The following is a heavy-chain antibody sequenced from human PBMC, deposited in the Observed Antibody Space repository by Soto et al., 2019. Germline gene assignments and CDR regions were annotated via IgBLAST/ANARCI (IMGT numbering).Heavy chain of an antibody. V-gene: IGHV6-1*01. D-gene: IGHD6-13*01. CDR3: ARRIGNSWLYF. Sequence: SQTLSLTCAISGTSISCNIAGWHWIRQSPSRGVEWLGRTYYRSKWYNDYAVSVEGRITINPDTSNNQVSLQLNSVTPDVTSVYYCARRIGNSWLYFGGQGTLVTVS. J-gene: IGHJ4*02. CDR1: GTSISCNIAG. CDR2: TYYRSKWYN.